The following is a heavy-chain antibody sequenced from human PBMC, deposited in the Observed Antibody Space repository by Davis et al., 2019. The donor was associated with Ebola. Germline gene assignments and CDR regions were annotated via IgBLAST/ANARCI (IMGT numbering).Heavy chain of an antibody. CDR1: GYTFTSYD. CDR3: ARDIGIVVVPAATTAVAGTIDI. D-gene: IGHD2-2*01. J-gene: IGHJ3*02. CDR2: MNPNSGNT. Sequence: AASVKVSCKTSGYTFTSYDINWVRQATGQGHEWMGWMNPNSGNTGYAQKFQGRVTMTRNTSISTAYMELSSLRSEDTAVYYCARDIGIVVVPAATTAVAGTIDIWGQGTMVTVSS. V-gene: IGHV1-8*01.